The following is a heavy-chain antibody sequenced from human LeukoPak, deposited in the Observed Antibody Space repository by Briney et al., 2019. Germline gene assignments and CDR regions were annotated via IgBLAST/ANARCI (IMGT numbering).Heavy chain of an antibody. CDR1: GFTFSDYY. CDR2: ISSSGSTI. Sequence: PGGSLSLSCAASGFTFSDYYMSWIRQAPGKGLEWVSYISSSGSTIYYADSVKGRFTISRDNAKNSLYLQMNSLRAEDTAVYYCARRGGYCSSTSCHRPFDYWGQGTLVTVSS. J-gene: IGHJ4*02. CDR3: ARRGGYCSSTSCHRPFDY. V-gene: IGHV3-11*04. D-gene: IGHD2-2*01.